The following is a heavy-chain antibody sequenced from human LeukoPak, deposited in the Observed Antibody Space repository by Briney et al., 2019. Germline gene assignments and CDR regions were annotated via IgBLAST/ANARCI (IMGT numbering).Heavy chain of an antibody. D-gene: IGHD3-22*01. CDR3: AKRGVVIRVILVGFHKEAYYFDS. J-gene: IGHJ4*02. V-gene: IGHV3-23*01. Sequence: GGSLRLSCAVSGITLSNYGMSWVRQAPGKELEWVAGMSDSGGRTNYADSVKGRFTISRDNPKNTLYLQMNSLRAEDTAVYFCAKRGVVIRVILVGFHKEAYYFDSWGQGALVTVSS. CDR1: GITLSNYG. CDR2: MSDSGGRT.